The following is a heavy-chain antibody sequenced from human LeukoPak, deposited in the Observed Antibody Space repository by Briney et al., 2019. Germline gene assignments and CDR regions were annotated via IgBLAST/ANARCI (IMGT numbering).Heavy chain of an antibody. CDR1: GGSISSGSYY. CDR3: ARAAGYYGSGSYYRLSSDAFDI. V-gene: IGHV4-61*02. D-gene: IGHD3-10*01. J-gene: IGHJ3*02. Sequence: PSETLSLTCTVSGGSISSGSYYWSWIRQPAGKGLEWIGRIYTSGSTNYNPSLKSRVTISVDTSKNQFSLKLSSVTAADTAVYYCARAAGYYGSGSYYRLSSDAFDIWGQGTMVTVSS. CDR2: IYTSGST.